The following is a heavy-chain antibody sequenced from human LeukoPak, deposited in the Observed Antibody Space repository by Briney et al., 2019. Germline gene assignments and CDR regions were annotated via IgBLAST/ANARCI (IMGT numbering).Heavy chain of an antibody. D-gene: IGHD1-26*01. CDR1: GGSISSYF. CDR3: VRHPSGSYSYYFDY. J-gene: IGHJ4*02. V-gene: IGHV4-59*01. CDR2: IYYSGST. Sequence: PSETLSLTCIVSGGSISSYFWSWIRQPPGKGLEWIGYIYYSGSTNYNPSLKSRVTISVDTSRNQFSLRLSSVTSADTAVYYCVRHPSGSYSYYFDYWGQGTLVTVSS.